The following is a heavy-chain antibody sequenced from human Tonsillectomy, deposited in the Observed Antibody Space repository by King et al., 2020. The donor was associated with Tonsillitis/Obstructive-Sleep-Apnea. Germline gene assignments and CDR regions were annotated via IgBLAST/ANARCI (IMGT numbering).Heavy chain of an antibody. CDR2: INHSGGT. D-gene: IGHD2-2*03. V-gene: IGHV4-34*01. Sequence: VQLQQWGAGLLKPSETLSLTFAVHGGSFSGNYWTWIRQPPGKGLEWIGEINHSGGTKYNPSLKGRATISVDTPKSQFSLMLNSVTAADTAVYYCARVGNCSSTGCFDYWGQGTLVTVSS. J-gene: IGHJ4*02. CDR1: GGSFSGNY. CDR3: ARVGNCSSTGCFDY.